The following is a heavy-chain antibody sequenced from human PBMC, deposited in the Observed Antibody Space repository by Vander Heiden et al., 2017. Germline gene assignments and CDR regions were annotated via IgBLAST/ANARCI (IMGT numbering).Heavy chain of an antibody. CDR3: ARDPYYYYGMDV. Sequence: QVQLVESGAGVVQPGRSLRRSCAASGFPVRSYAMHWVRQAPGKGLKWVAVISYDGSNKYYADSVKGRFTIPRDNSKNTLYLQMNSLRAEDTAVYYCARDPYYYYGMDVWGQGTTVTVSS. CDR2: ISYDGSNK. CDR1: GFPVRSYA. J-gene: IGHJ6*02. V-gene: IGHV3-30*01.